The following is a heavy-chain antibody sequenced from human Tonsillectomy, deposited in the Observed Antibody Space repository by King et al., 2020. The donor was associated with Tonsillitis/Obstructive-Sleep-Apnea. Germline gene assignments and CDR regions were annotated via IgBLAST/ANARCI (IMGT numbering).Heavy chain of an antibody. D-gene: IGHD6-13*01. Sequence: QLVQSGAEVKKPGESLKISCKGSGYSFTSYWIGWVRQMPGKGLEWMGIIYPGDSDTRYSQSFQGQVTISADKSISTAYLQWSSLKASDTAMYYCARQGAAGTVADYYYYMDVWGKGTTVTVSS. CDR1: GYSFTSYW. V-gene: IGHV5-51*01. CDR2: IYPGDSDT. CDR3: ARQGAAGTVADYYYYMDV. J-gene: IGHJ6*03.